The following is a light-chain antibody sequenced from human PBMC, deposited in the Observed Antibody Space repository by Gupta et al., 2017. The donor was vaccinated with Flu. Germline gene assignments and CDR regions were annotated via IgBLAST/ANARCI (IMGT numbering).Light chain of an antibody. J-gene: IGKJ4*01. Sequence: EIVLTQSPATLSLSPGERATLSCRASQSVSSYLDWYQQKPGQAPRLLIYDASNRANGIPARFSGSGCGTEFTLTISSREPEDFAVYYCQHRLSCPFSFGGGTXVEIK. CDR3: QHRLSCPFS. CDR1: QSVSSY. V-gene: IGKV3-11*01. CDR2: DAS.